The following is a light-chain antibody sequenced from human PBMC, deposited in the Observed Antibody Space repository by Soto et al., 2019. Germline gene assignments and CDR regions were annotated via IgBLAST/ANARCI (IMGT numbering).Light chain of an antibody. CDR2: AAS. Sequence: DIQMTQSPSSLSASVGDRVSITCRASQNINTRLNWFYQKPGEAPKLLIYAASILHSGVPSRFSGTRFVTDFTLTINSLQPEDFATYYCQQSYNHPVTFGPVTRVDIK. J-gene: IGKJ5*01. CDR1: QNINTR. CDR3: QQSYNHPVT. V-gene: IGKV1-39*01.